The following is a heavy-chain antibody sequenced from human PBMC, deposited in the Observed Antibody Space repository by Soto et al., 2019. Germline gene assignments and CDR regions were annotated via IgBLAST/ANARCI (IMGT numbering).Heavy chain of an antibody. D-gene: IGHD3-10*01. CDR1: GFTFSNYW. J-gene: IGHJ5*02. CDR2: IKQDGTDK. CDR3: ARQTRAPES. Sequence: PGGSLRLSCAASGFTFSNYWMTWLRQAPGKGLECVANIKQDGTDKYYVDSVKGRFTISRDNAKNSLYLQMNSLRAEDTAMYYCARQTRAPESWGQGTLVTVSS. V-gene: IGHV3-7*03.